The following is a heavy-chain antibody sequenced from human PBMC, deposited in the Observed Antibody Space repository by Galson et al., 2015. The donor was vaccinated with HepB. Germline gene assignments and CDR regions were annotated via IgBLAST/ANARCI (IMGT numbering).Heavy chain of an antibody. J-gene: IGHJ4*02. CDR1: GFTFSSYA. D-gene: IGHD6-13*01. CDR3: ARVRGIAAAGIHFGRDY. Sequence: SLRLSCAASGFTFSSYAMHWVRQAPGKGLEWVAVISYDGSNKYYADSVKGRFTISRDNSKNTLYLQMNSLSAEDTAVYYCARVRGIAAAGIHFGRDYWGQGTLVTVSS. CDR2: ISYDGSNK. V-gene: IGHV3-30*04.